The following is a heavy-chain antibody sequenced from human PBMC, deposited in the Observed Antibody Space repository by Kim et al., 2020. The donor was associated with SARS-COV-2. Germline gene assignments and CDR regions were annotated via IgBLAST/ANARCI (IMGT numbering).Heavy chain of an antibody. CDR3: AREQTSGYYNWFDS. Sequence: SETLSLTCTVSGDSISGYYWSWIRQPPGKGLEWIGYIYYSYSGTTNYDPSLKSRVTISVDTSKNLFSLNLSSVTAADTGVYYCAREQTSGYYNWFDSWGQGTQVTVSS. V-gene: IGHV4-59*01. CDR1: GDSISGYY. D-gene: IGHD3-22*01. J-gene: IGHJ5*01. CDR2: IYYSYSGTT.